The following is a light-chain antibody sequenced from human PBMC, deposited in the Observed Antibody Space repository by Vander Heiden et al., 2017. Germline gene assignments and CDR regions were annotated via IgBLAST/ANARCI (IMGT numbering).Light chain of an antibody. CDR1: QSVLYSPNNKNY. J-gene: IGKJ2*01. CDR2: WAS. CDR3: QQYYTTPHT. V-gene: IGKV4-1*01. Sequence: DIVLTQSPDSLAVSLGERATINCKSSQSVLYSPNNKNYLVWYQQKPGQPPKLLIYWASTRESGVPDRFSGSASGTDFTLTISSLQAEDVAVYYCQQYYTTPHTFGQGTKVEIK.